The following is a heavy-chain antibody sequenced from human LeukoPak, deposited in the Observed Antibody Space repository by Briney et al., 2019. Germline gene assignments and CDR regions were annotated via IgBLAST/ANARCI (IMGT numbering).Heavy chain of an antibody. CDR3: ARVLTVVTGSQWDNWVDP. Sequence: ASVKVSCKASGGIFTNYSISWVRQAPGQGLEWMGGIIPTFGTANYAQRFRGRVTINADESTSTAYMELSSLRSDDTAMYYCARVLTVVTGSQWDNWVDPWGEGTLVTVSS. D-gene: IGHD4-23*01. J-gene: IGHJ5*02. CDR2: IIPTFGTA. CDR1: GGIFTNYS. V-gene: IGHV1-69*01.